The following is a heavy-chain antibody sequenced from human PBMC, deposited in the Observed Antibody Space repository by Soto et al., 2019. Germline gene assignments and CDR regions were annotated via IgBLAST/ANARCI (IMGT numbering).Heavy chain of an antibody. CDR3: ARHHGSPGSYYGMDV. Sequence: GESLKISCKGSGYSFSSYWIAWVRQMPGKGLEWMGILYPGDSDTRYSPSFQGQVTISADKSISTAYLQWRSLKASDTAMYYCARHHGSPGSYYGMDVWGQGTTVTVSS. D-gene: IGHD6-13*01. J-gene: IGHJ6*02. V-gene: IGHV5-51*01. CDR2: LYPGDSDT. CDR1: GYSFSSYW.